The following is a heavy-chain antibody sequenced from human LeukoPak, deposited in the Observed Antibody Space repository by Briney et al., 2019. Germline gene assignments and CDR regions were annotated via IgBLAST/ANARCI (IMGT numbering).Heavy chain of an antibody. CDR1: GGSISSYY. J-gene: IGHJ4*02. V-gene: IGHV4-59*01. CDR2: IYYSGST. D-gene: IGHD3-10*01. CDR3: AREYYGSGSYYNFNYFDY. Sequence: SETLSLTCTVSGGSISSYYWSWIRQPPGKGLEWIGYIYYSGSTNYNPSLKSRVTISVDTSKNQFSLKLSSVTAADTAVYYCAREYYGSGSYYNFNYFDYWGQGTLVTVSS.